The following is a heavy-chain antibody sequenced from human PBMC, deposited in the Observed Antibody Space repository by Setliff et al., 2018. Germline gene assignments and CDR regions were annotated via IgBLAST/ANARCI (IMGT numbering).Heavy chain of an antibody. V-gene: IGHV3-30*03. CDR3: ARDGVFYAMDF. D-gene: IGHD3-10*01. CDR1: GFMFGSYA. Sequence: PGGSLRLSCAASGFMFGSYAMHWVRQAPGRGPEWLAVISYDGSEIYYADSVRGRFTISRDNAKNSLYLQMNSLRAEDSAVYYCARDGVFYAMDFWGQGTTVTVSS. CDR2: ISYDGSEI. J-gene: IGHJ6*02.